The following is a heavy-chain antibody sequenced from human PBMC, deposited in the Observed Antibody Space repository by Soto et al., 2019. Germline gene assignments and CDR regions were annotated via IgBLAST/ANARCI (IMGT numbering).Heavy chain of an antibody. D-gene: IGHD6-6*01. V-gene: IGHV4-59*08. CDR1: GGSISTYY. J-gene: IGHJ6*03. CDR2: ISYSGST. CDR3: ARRREYGSPQTPYSYSSYMDV. Sequence: SETLSLTCTVSGGSISTYYWSWIRQPPGKGLEWIGYISYSGSTNYNPSLKSRLTISVDTSKNQFSLKLNSVTAADTAVYYCARRREYGSPQTPYSYSSYMDVWGKGPTVTVPS.